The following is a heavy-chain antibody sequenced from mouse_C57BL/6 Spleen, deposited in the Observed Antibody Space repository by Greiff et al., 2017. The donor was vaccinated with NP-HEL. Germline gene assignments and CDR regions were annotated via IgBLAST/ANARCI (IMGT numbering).Heavy chain of an antibody. V-gene: IGHV1-9*01. D-gene: IGHD2-5*01. Sequence: QVQLQQSGAELMKPGASVKLSCKATGYTFTGYWIEWVKQRPGHGLEWIGEILPGSGSTNYNEKFKGKYTFTADTSSNTAYMQLRSLTTEDSASYYCARLRPYYSNYGFAYWGQGTLVTVSA. J-gene: IGHJ3*01. CDR1: GYTFTGYW. CDR3: ARLRPYYSNYGFAY. CDR2: ILPGSGST.